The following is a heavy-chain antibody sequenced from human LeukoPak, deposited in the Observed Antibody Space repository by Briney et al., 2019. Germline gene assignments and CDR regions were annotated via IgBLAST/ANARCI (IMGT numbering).Heavy chain of an antibody. Sequence: GASVKVSCKASGYTFTSYDINWVRQATGQGLEWMGWMNPNSGNTGYAQKFQGRVTMTRNTSISTAYMELSSLRSEDTAVYYCGRILPHYGDYETYYFDYWGQGTLVTVSS. V-gene: IGHV1-8*01. CDR3: GRILPHYGDYETYYFDY. CDR2: MNPNSGNT. CDR1: GYTFTSYD. J-gene: IGHJ4*02. D-gene: IGHD4-17*01.